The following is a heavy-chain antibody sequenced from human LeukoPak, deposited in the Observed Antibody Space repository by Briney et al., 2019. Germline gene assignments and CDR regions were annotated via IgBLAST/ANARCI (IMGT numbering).Heavy chain of an antibody. D-gene: IGHD2-21*02. Sequence: SETLSLTCTVSGGSISSYYWSWIRQPPGKGLEWIGYIYYSGSTNYNPSLRSRVTISVDTSKNQFSLKLSSVTAADTAVYYCATQTCGGDCYSWAPFDYWGQGTLVTVSS. CDR2: IYYSGST. CDR3: ATQTCGGDCYSWAPFDY. V-gene: IGHV4-59*01. CDR1: GGSISSYY. J-gene: IGHJ4*02.